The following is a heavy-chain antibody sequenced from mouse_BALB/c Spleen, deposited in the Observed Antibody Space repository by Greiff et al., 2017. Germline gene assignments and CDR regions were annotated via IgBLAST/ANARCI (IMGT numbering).Heavy chain of an antibody. D-gene: IGHD1-1*01. Sequence: EVQLLQSGPELVKPGASVKIPCTASGYTFTDYNMYWVKQTHGKSLEWIGDINPNNGGTIYNQKFKGKDTLTVDNSSNTAYMELRSLTSEDTAVYYGARGYYGSSHWLAYWGQGTLVTVSA. V-gene: IGHV1-18*01. CDR3: ARGYYGSSHWLAY. J-gene: IGHJ3*01. CDR2: INPNNGGT. CDR1: GYTFTDYN.